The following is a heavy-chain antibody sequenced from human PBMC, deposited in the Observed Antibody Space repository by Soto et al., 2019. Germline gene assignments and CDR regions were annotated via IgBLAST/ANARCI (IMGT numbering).Heavy chain of an antibody. J-gene: IGHJ4*02. CDR1: GFVFSDYA. D-gene: IGHD2-2*01. CDR2: ISAGGSDT. V-gene: IGHV3-23*01. Sequence: GGSLRLSCVASGFVFSDYAMSWVRQAPGKGLGWVSAISAGGSDTYYADSVKGRFTVSRVNSESTLYLQMNTLRAEDTAIYYCASVPIWCGSSSCYTEGFDSWGQGTLVAVSS. CDR3: ASVPIWCGSSSCYTEGFDS.